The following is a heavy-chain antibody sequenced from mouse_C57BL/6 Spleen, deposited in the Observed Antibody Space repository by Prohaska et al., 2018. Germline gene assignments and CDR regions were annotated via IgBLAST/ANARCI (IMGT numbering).Heavy chain of an antibody. Sequence: LELVAAINSDGGSTYYPDTMERRFIISRDNTKNTLYLQMSSLRSEDTALYYCATHGDYYAMDYSGQGTSSTVSS. V-gene: IGHV5-2*01. D-gene: IGHD1-1*02. CDR3: ATHGDYYAMDY. J-gene: IGHJ4*01. CDR2: INSDGGST.